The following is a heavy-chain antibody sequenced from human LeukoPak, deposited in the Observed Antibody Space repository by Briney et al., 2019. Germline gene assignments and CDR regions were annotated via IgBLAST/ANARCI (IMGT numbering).Heavy chain of an antibody. D-gene: IGHD3-9*01. CDR3: ARVELTGYEVDY. J-gene: IGHJ4*02. CDR2: ISAYNGNT. CDR1: GYTFTSYG. V-gene: IGHV1-18*01. Sequence: ASVKASCKASGYTFTSYGISWVRQAPGQGLEWMGWISAYNGNTNYAQKLQGRVTMTTDTSTSTAYMELRSLRSDDTAVYYCARVELTGYEVDYWGQGTLVTVSS.